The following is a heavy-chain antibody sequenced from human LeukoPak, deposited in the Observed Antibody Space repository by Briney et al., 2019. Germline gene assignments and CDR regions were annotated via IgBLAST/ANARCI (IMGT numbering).Heavy chain of an antibody. D-gene: IGHD6-13*01. J-gene: IGHJ4*02. Sequence: GGSLRLSCAASGFTFSSYAMSWVGRAQGKGLEGFSAIGGSGGSTYYADSVKGRFTISRDNSKNTLYLQMNSLRAEDTAVYYCAKTSLTGYSSSWSPNFDYWGQGTLVTVSS. CDR2: IGGSGGST. CDR3: AKTSLTGYSSSWSPNFDY. V-gene: IGHV3-23*01. CDR1: GFTFSSYA.